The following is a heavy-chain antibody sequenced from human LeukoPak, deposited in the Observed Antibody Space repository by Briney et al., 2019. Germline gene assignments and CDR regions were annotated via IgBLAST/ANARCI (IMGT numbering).Heavy chain of an antibody. V-gene: IGHV1-69*13. J-gene: IGHJ4*02. D-gene: IGHD5-12*01. CDR2: IIPIFGTA. Sequence: SVKVSCKASGGTFSRYAISWVRQAPGQGLEWMGGIIPIFGTANYAQKFQGRVTITADESTSTAYMEVSSLRSEDTAVYYCARAYSGYDFFDYWGQGILVTVSS. CDR3: ARAYSGYDFFDY. CDR1: GGTFSRYA.